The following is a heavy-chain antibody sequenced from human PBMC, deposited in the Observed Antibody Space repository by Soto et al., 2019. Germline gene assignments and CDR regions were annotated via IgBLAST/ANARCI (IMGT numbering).Heavy chain of an antibody. D-gene: IGHD5-18*01. V-gene: IGHV3-48*04. CDR1: GFTFSSYS. CDR3: ARDGYSYGHRYYYGMDV. CDR2: ISSSSSTI. Sequence: EVQLVESGGGLVQPGGSLRLSCAASGFTFSSYSMNWVRQAPGKGLEWVSYISSSSSTIYYADSVKGRFTISRDNAKNSLYLQMNSLRAEDTAVYYCARDGYSYGHRYYYGMDVWGQGTTVTVSS. J-gene: IGHJ6*02.